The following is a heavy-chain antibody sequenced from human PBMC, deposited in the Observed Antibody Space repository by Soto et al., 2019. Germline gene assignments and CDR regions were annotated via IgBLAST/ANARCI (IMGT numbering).Heavy chain of an antibody. Sequence: SVKVSCKASGFTFTSSAFQWVRQARGRRLEWIGWIAVGSGYTNYAQRFQDRVTLTRDMSTATTYMELSRLTSEDTAIYYCAADATAWQQMVPSDYWGQGTLVTVSS. V-gene: IGHV1-58*01. CDR3: AADATAWQQMVPSDY. CDR2: IAVGSGYT. J-gene: IGHJ4*02. D-gene: IGHD2-8*01. CDR1: GFTFTSSA.